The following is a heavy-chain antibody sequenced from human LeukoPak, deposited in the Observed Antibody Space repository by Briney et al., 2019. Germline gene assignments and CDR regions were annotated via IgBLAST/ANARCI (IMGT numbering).Heavy chain of an antibody. D-gene: IGHD3-9*01. CDR2: TRGYSQKT. CDR1: GYLVTTYG. CDR3: GRGPFYYDID. J-gene: IGHJ4*02. Sequence: GASVKVSCKTSGYLVTTYGIIWVRQAPGQGHEWRGWTRGYSQKTNYAQKLQDRVTMTTDTPTNTAYMELRSLRSDDTAVYYCGRGPFYYDIDWGQGTLITVSS. V-gene: IGHV1-18*01.